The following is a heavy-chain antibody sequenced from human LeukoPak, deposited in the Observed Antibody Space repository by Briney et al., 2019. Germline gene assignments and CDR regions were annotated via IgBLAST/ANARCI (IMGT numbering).Heavy chain of an antibody. V-gene: IGHV4-30-4*01. CDR1: GGSISSGDYY. D-gene: IGHD1-26*01. J-gene: IGHJ4*02. CDR2: IYHSGST. Sequence: PSETLSLTCTVSGGSISSGDYYWSWIRQPPGKGLEWIGYIYHSGSTYYNPSLKSRVTISVDRSKNQFSLKLSSVTAADTAVYYCAGGSPGLFDYWGQGTLVTVSS. CDR3: AGGSPGLFDY.